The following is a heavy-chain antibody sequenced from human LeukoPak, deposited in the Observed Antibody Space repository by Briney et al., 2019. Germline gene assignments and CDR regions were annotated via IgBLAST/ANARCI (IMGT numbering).Heavy chain of an antibody. CDR2: MNPNSGNT. Sequence: VASVKVSCKASGYTFTSYDINWVRQATGQGLEWMGWMNPNSGNTGYAQKFQARVTMTRNTSISTAYMELSSLRSEDTAVYYCARGWTRVTPRVFDYWGQGTLVTVSS. CDR3: ARGWTRVTPRVFDY. CDR1: GYTFTSYD. D-gene: IGHD4-23*01. V-gene: IGHV1-8*01. J-gene: IGHJ4*02.